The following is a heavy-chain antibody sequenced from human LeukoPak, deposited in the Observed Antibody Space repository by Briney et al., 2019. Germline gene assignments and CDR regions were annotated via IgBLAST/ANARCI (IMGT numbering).Heavy chain of an antibody. CDR2: IKSRFDGGTT. V-gene: IGHV3-15*01. Sequence: GGSLRLSCAGSGFTFSHAWMSWVRQAPGKGLEWVGRIKSRFDGGTTDYAAPVKGRFTISRDDSKSTLYLQMNSLKTEDTAVYYCTRIVPQVVAVAGTPHKAGQLDYWGQGTLVTVSS. J-gene: IGHJ4*02. CDR3: TRIVPQVVAVAGTPHKAGQLDY. CDR1: GFTFSHAW. D-gene: IGHD6-19*01.